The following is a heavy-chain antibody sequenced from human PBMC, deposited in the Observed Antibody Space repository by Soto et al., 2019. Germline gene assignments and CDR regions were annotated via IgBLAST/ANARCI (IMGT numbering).Heavy chain of an antibody. CDR1: GFSLSNARMG. J-gene: IGHJ5*02. D-gene: IGHD2-15*01. CDR3: ARIIVVVVAATRFDP. CDR2: IFSNDEK. V-gene: IGHV2-26*01. Sequence: QVTLKESGPVLVKPTETLTLTCTVSGFSLSNARMGVSWIRQPPGKALEWLAHIFSNDEKSYSTSLKSRLTISKDTSKSQVVLTMTTMDPVDTATYYCARIIVVVVAATRFDPWGQGTLVTVSS.